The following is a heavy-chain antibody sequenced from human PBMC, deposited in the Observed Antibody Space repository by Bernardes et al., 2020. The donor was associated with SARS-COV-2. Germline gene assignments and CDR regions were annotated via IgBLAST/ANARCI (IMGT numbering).Heavy chain of an antibody. V-gene: IGHV3-23*01. D-gene: IGHD3-16*02. CDR1: GFTFTNYA. CDR3: AKAHYDYIWGSYRYYNRDFDY. J-gene: IGHJ4*02. Sequence: VSLRLSCAASGFTFTNYAMSWVRQAPGRGLEWVSSISGSGDGTYYADSVKGRFTISRDQSKNTLYLQMNSLRAEDAAVYYCAKAHYDYIWGSYRYYNRDFDYWGQGTLVTVSS. CDR2: ISGSGDGT.